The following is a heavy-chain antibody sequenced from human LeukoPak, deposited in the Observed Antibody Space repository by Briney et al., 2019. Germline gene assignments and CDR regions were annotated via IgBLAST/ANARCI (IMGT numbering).Heavy chain of an antibody. D-gene: IGHD3-16*01. J-gene: IGHJ4*02. V-gene: IGHV4-34*01. CDR3: ARGGHYVWNY. Sequence: SETLSLTCAVYGRSFSGYYWSWIRQPPGKGLEWIGEINHSGSTSYNPSLKSRVTISVDTSKNQFSLKLSSVTAADTAVYYCARGGHYVWNYWGQGTLVTVSS. CDR2: INHSGST. CDR1: GRSFSGYY.